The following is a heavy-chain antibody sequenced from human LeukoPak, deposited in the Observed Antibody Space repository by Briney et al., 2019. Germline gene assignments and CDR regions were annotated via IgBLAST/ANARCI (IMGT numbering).Heavy chain of an antibody. D-gene: IGHD6-19*01. CDR3: ARDQEQLNW. J-gene: IGHJ4*02. CDR2: IKHDGRET. V-gene: IGHV3-7*03. CDR1: GLTFSSYW. Sequence: PGGSLRLSCAASGLTFSSYWMSWVRQAPGRGLEWVANIKHDGRETYYADSVKGRFTISRDNAKNSLFLQMNSLRAEDTAVYYCARDQEQLNWWGQGTLVTVSS.